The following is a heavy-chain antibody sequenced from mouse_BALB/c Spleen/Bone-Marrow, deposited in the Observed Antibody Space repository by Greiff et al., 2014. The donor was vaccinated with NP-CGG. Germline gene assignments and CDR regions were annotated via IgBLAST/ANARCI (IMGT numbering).Heavy chain of an antibody. Sequence: VQLQQSGAELVKPGASVKLSCTASGFNIKDTYMHWVKQRPEQGLEWIGRIDPANGNTKYDPKFQGKATITADTSSNTAYLQLSSLTSEDTAVYYCASYYYGSSSFAYGGQGTLVTVSA. CDR3: ASYYYGSSSFAY. CDR1: GFNIKDTY. J-gene: IGHJ3*01. V-gene: IGHV14-3*02. CDR2: IDPANGNT. D-gene: IGHD1-1*01.